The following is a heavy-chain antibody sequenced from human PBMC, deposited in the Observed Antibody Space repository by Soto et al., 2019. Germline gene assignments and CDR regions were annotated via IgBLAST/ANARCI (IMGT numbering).Heavy chain of an antibody. D-gene: IGHD3-16*01. V-gene: IGHV4-4*02. CDR1: SGSISSTNW. CDR2: IYHSGSI. Sequence: QVQLQESGPGLVKPSGTLSLTCVVSSGSISSTNWWSWVRQPPGKGLEWIGEIYHSGSINYNPSLTSRVTISVDKSKNQFSLTLSSVTAADTAVYYCGRALRGFSAFDIWGQGTMVTVSS. J-gene: IGHJ3*02. CDR3: GRALRGFSAFDI.